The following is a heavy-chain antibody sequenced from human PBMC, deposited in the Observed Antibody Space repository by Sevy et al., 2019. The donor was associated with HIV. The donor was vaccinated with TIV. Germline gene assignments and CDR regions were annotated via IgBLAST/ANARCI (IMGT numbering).Heavy chain of an antibody. D-gene: IGHD6-19*01. J-gene: IGHJ4*02. CDR2: ISSGSTNI. V-gene: IGHV3-21*01. CDR1: GFTFSTYS. Sequence: GGSLRLSCAASGFTFSTYSMNWVRQAPGKGLEWVSSISSGSTNIYYADSVKGRFTISRDNAKNSLYLQMTSLRVEDTAVYFCAGGAIAAGGREQWLVSGNFDYWGQGTLVTVSS. CDR3: AGGAIAAGGREQWLVSGNFDY.